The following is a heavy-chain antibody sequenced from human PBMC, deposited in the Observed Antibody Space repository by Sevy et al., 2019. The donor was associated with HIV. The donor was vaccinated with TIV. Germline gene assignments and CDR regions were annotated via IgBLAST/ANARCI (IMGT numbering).Heavy chain of an antibody. CDR3: ARSVYGSGTYLNDD. CDR2: INPNGGGT. Sequence: ASVKVSCKASGYYFTGYYVHWVRQAPGQGLEWMGWINPNGGGTNIGQKFHGRVTMSRDTSITTAYMELNRLRSNDTGVYYCARSVYGSGTYLNDDWGQGTLVTVSS. J-gene: IGHJ4*02. V-gene: IGHV1-2*02. CDR1: GYYFTGYY. D-gene: IGHD3-10*01.